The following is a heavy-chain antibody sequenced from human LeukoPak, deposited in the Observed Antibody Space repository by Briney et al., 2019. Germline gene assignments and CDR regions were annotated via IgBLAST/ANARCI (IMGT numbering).Heavy chain of an antibody. V-gene: IGHV3-23*01. CDR1: GFNFSSSA. CDR3: ARARGGIYFDY. CDR2: ISDSGGHT. Sequence: AGGSLRLSCAASGFNFSSSAMDWVRQAPGKGLEWVSGISDSGGHTYYADYVKGRFTPSRDNSRNTLYVQMNSLRVEDTAVYYCARARGGIYFDYWGQGTLVTVSS. D-gene: IGHD3-3*01. J-gene: IGHJ4*02.